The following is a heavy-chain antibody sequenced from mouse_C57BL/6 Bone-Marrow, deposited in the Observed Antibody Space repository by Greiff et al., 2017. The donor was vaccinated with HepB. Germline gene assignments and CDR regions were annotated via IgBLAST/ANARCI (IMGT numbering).Heavy chain of an antibody. D-gene: IGHD1-1*01. Sequence: EVQLQESGPGLVKPSQSLSLTCSVTGYSITSGYYWNWIRQFPGNKLEWMGYISYDGSNNYNPSLKNRISITRDTSKNQFFLKLNSVTTEDTATYYCARAGPQLRYNYWGQGTTLTVSS. CDR2: ISYDGSN. CDR3: ARAGPQLRYNY. CDR1: GYSITSGYY. J-gene: IGHJ2*01. V-gene: IGHV3-6*01.